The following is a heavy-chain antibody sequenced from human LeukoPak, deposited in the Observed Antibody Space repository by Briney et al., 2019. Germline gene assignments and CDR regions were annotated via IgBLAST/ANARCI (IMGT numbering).Heavy chain of an antibody. CDR3: AKGTMVRGVYFDY. CDR1: GFTFSSYA. J-gene: IGHJ4*02. V-gene: IGHV3-23*01. CDR2: ISSSGGST. Sequence: GGSLRLSCAASGFTFSSYAMSWVRQAPGKGLEWVSAISSSGGSTYYADSVKGRFTISRDNSKNTLYLQMNSLRAEDTAVYYCAKGTMVRGVYFDYWGQGTLVTVSS. D-gene: IGHD3-10*01.